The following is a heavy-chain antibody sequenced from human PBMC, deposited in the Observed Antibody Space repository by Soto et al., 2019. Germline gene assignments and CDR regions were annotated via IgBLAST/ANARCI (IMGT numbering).Heavy chain of an antibody. Sequence: GSLRLSCAASGFTSSGYWMTWVRQAPGKGLEWVANINQDGSEKYYVDSVKGRFTISRDNAKDSLYLQMNSLRAEDTAIYYCARDYSNPRGRFDPWGQGNLVTVSS. D-gene: IGHD4-4*01. J-gene: IGHJ5*02. V-gene: IGHV3-7*01. CDR3: ARDYSNPRGRFDP. CDR2: INQDGSEK. CDR1: GFTSSGYW.